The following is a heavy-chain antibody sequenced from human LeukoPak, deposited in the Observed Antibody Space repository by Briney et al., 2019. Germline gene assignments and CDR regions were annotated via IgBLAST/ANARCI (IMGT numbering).Heavy chain of an antibody. CDR2: IVPIYGTP. D-gene: IGHD4-11*01. CDR3: ARARNRNYYFHGVDV. J-gene: IGHJ6*02. Sequence: SVKVSCKASGGTFNNYAINWVRQAPGQGLEWVGGIVPIYGTPHYAQKFQGRVTITADESTSTGYMELSSLRSEDTAVYYCARARNRNYYFHGVDVWGQGTTVTVSS. CDR1: GGTFNNYA. V-gene: IGHV1-69*13.